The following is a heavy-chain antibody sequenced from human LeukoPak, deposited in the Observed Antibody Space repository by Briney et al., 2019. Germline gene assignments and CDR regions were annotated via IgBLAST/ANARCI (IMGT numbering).Heavy chain of an antibody. Sequence: GGSLRLSCAASGFTFNNYDMNWVRQAPGKGLEWVSYTSSSSSIIYYADSVKGRFTISRDTAKNSLYLQMNSLRVEDTALYYCVRQFASWGQGTLVTVSS. CDR2: TSSSSSII. CDR1: GFTFNNYD. V-gene: IGHV3-48*01. CDR3: VRQFAS. J-gene: IGHJ4*02.